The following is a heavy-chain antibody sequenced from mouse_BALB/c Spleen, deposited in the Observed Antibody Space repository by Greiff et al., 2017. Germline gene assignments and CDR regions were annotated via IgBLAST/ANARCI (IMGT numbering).Heavy chain of an antibody. J-gene: IGHJ1*01. Sequence: EVQLHQSGPELVKPGASVKMSCKASGYTFTSYVMHWVKQKPGQGLEWIGYINPYNDGTKYNEKFKGKATLTSDKSSSTAYMELSSLTSEDSAVYYCARCPSITTVVERYFDVWGAGTTVTVSS. V-gene: IGHV1-14*01. D-gene: IGHD1-1*01. CDR2: INPYNDGT. CDR3: ARCPSITTVVERYFDV. CDR1: GYTFTSYV.